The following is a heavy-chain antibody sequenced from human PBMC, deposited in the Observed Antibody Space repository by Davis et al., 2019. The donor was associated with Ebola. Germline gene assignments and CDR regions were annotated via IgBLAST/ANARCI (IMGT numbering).Heavy chain of an antibody. V-gene: IGHV3-49*04. D-gene: IGHD5-24*01. CDR1: GFTFTSYT. Sequence: GESLKISCAASGFTFTSYTMNWVRQAPGKGLEWVGFIRSKAYGGTTEYAASVKGRFTISRDDSKSIAYLQMNSLKTEDTAVYYCTRVSRWLQHFDYWGQGTLVTVSS. J-gene: IGHJ4*02. CDR2: IRSKAYGGTT. CDR3: TRVSRWLQHFDY.